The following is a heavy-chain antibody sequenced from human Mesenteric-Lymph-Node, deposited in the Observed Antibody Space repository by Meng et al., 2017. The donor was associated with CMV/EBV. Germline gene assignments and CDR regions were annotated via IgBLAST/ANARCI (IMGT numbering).Heavy chain of an antibody. CDR2: ISEDGGRK. CDR3: ARGGGDIVVVPADAPAYYYYGMDV. J-gene: IGHJ6*02. Sequence: GGSLRLSCAASGFTLRSYALHWVRQTPGKGLEWVAFISEDGGRKYYADSVKGRFTISRDNAKNSLYLQMNSLRAEDTAVYYCARGGGDIVVVPADAPAYYYYGMDVWGQGTTVTVSS. D-gene: IGHD2-2*01. V-gene: IGHV3-30*04. CDR1: GFTLRSYA.